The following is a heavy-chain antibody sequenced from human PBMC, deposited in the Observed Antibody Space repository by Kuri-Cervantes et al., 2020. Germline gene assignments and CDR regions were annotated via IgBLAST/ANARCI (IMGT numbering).Heavy chain of an antibody. CDR1: GYTFTSYA. CDR3: ARGRRIVARPGFSYNWFDP. V-gene: IGHV1-3*01. J-gene: IGHJ5*02. CDR2: INAGNGNT. Sequence: ASVKVSCKASGYTFTSYAMRWVRQAPGQRLEWMGWINAGNGNTKYSQKFQGRVTMTRNTSISTAYMELSSLRSEDTAVYYCARGRRIVARPGFSYNWFDPWGQGTLVTVSS. D-gene: IGHD6-6*01.